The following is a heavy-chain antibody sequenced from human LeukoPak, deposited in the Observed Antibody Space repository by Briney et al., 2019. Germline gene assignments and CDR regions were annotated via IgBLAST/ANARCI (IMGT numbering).Heavy chain of an antibody. CDR3: ARDRVLWFGETYYGMDV. V-gene: IGHV4-4*07. J-gene: IGHJ6*02. Sequence: PSETLSLTCAVYGGSFSGYYWSWIRQPAGKGLEWIGRIYTSGSTNYNPSLKSRVTMSVDTSKNQLSLKLSSVTAADTAVYYCARDRVLWFGETYYGMDVWGQGTTVTVSS. CDR1: GGSFSGYY. CDR2: IYTSGST. D-gene: IGHD3-10*01.